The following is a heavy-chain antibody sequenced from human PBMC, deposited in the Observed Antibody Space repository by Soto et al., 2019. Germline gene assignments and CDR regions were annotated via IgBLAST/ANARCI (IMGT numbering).Heavy chain of an antibody. V-gene: IGHV4-39*01. CDR3: ARGDTIGTRRLDY. D-gene: IGHD1-1*01. CDR2: IYYSGST. CDR1: GGSISSGSYY. Sequence: QLQLQESGPGLVKPSETLSLTCTVSGGSISSGSYYWGWIRQPPGKGLEWIGSIYYSGSTRYNPSLKSRGTMSVYTSKNQLSLRLSSVTAADTAVYYCARGDTIGTRRLDYWVQGTLATVSS. J-gene: IGHJ4*02.